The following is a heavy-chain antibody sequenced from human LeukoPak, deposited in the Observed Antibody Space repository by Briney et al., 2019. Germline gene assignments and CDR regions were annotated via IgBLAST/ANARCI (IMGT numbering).Heavy chain of an antibody. CDR2: IYPVDSDT. V-gene: IGHV5-51*01. CDR3: ARTDCSSTSCYLFDY. CDR1: GYSFTRHW. J-gene: IGHJ4*02. Sequence: GESLKISCKGTGYSFTRHWIAWVRQMPGKGLEWMGLIYPVDSDTRYSPSFQGQVTMSADKSISTAYLQLSSLKASDTAMYYCARTDCSSTSCYLFDYWGQGTLVTVSS. D-gene: IGHD2-2*01.